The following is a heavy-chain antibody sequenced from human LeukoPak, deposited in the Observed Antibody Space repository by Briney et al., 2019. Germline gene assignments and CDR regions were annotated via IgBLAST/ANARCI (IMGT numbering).Heavy chain of an antibody. CDR3: AKDLYDNGWYNYFDP. Sequence: GGSLRLSCAASGFTFSSYAMSWVRQAPGKGLEWVSAISGSGGSTYYADSVKGRFTLSRDYPKNTLYLEMNSLRTEDTAVYHCAKDLYDNGWYNYFDPWGRGALVTVSS. V-gene: IGHV3-23*01. CDR1: GFTFSSYA. D-gene: IGHD6-19*01. J-gene: IGHJ5*02. CDR2: ISGSGGST.